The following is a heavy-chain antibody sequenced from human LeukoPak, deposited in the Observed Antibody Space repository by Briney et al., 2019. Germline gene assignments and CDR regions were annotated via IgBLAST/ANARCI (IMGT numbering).Heavy chain of an antibody. CDR1: GYTLTELS. D-gene: IGHD3-16*02. J-gene: IGHJ4*02. Sequence: ASVKVSCKVSGYTLTELSMHWVRQAPGKGLEWMGGFDPEDGETIYAQKFQGRVTMTEDTSTDTAYMELSSLRSEDTAVYYCATDQLYYDYVWGSYRRGYFGYWGQGTLVTVSS. CDR3: ATDQLYYDYVWGSYRRGYFGY. CDR2: FDPEDGET. V-gene: IGHV1-24*01.